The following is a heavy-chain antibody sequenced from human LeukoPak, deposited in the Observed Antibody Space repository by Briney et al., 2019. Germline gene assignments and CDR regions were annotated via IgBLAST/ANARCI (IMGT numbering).Heavy chain of an antibody. CDR1: GFTFSSYG. Sequence: GRSLGLSCAASGFTFSSYGMHWVRQAPGKGLEWVAVIWYDGSNKYYADSVKGRFTISRDNSKNTLYLQMNSLRAEDTAVYYCARDMCSGGSCYVYYYCGMDVWGEGTTVTVSS. CDR3: ARDMCSGGSCYVYYYCGMDV. V-gene: IGHV3-33*01. CDR2: IWYDGSNK. D-gene: IGHD2-15*01. J-gene: IGHJ6*04.